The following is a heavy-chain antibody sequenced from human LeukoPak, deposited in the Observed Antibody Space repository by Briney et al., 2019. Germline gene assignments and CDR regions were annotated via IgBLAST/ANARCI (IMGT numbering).Heavy chain of an antibody. Sequence: PSETLSLTYAVYGGSFSGYYWSWIRQPPGKGLEWIGEINHSGSTNYNPSLKSRVTISVDTSKNQFSLKLSSVTAADTAVYYCARGGRGSGSYCVYWGQGTLVTVSS. CDR2: INHSGST. V-gene: IGHV4-34*01. CDR1: GGSFSGYY. J-gene: IGHJ4*02. D-gene: IGHD3-10*01. CDR3: ARGGRGSGSYCVY.